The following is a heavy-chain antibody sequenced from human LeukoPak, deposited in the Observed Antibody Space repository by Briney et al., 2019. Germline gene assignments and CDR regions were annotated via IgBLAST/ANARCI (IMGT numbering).Heavy chain of an antibody. D-gene: IGHD5-18*01. V-gene: IGHV1-46*01. Sequence: ASVRVSCKASGYTFTSYYMHWVRQAPGQGLEWMGIINPSGGSTSYAQKFQGRVTMTRDTSTSTVYMELSSLRSEDTAVYYCARTVDTAMVWDWYFDLWGRGTLVTVSS. J-gene: IGHJ2*01. CDR3: ARTVDTAMVWDWYFDL. CDR1: GYTFTSYY. CDR2: INPSGGST.